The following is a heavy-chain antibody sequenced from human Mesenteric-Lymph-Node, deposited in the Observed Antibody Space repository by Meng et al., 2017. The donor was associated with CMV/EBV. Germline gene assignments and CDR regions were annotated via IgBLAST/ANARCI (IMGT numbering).Heavy chain of an antibody. CDR1: GGSISSSTYY. Sequence: SETLSLTCTVSGGSISSSTYYWGWIRQPPGKGLEWIGSIYYSGGTYYNPSLKSRVTISVDTSNNQFSLQLYSVTAADTAVYYCARDGAKNYYYGMDVWGQGTTVTVSS. V-gene: IGHV4-39*07. CDR3: ARDGAKNYYYGMDV. D-gene: IGHD4/OR15-4a*01. J-gene: IGHJ6*01. CDR2: IYYSGGT.